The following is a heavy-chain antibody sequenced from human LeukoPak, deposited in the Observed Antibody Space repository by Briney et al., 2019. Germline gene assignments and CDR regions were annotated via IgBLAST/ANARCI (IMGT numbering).Heavy chain of an antibody. CDR3: ARAAVGDAFDI. J-gene: IGHJ3*02. CDR2: ISYDGSNK. D-gene: IGHD2-2*01. CDR1: GFTFSSYG. Sequence: PGGSLRLSCAASGFTFSSYGMHWVRQAPGKGLEWVAVISYDGSNKYYADSVKGRFTISRDNSKNTLYLQMNSLRAEDTAVYYCARAAVGDAFDIWGQGTMVTVSS. V-gene: IGHV3-30*03.